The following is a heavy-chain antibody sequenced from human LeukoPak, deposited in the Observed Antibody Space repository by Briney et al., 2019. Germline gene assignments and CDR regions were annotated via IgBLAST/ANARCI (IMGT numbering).Heavy chain of an antibody. J-gene: IGHJ6*04. Sequence: GASVKVSCKASGYTFTSYGISWVRQAPGQGLEWMGWISAYNGNTNYAQKLQGRVTMTTDTSTSTAYMELRSLRSDDTAVYYCARDRSYYYGSGGFYYYGMDVWGKGTTVTVSS. CDR1: GYTFTSYG. CDR3: ARDRSYYYGSGGFYYYGMDV. CDR2: ISAYNGNT. D-gene: IGHD3-10*01. V-gene: IGHV1-18*04.